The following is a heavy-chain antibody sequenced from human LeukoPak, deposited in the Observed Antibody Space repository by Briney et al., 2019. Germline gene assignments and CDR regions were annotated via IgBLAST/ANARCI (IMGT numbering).Heavy chain of an antibody. V-gene: IGHV1-69*13. CDR3: ARAGQWELPRSAFDL. J-gene: IGHJ3*01. CDR1: GGTFSSYA. D-gene: IGHD1-26*01. Sequence: GASVKVSCKASGGTFSSYAISWVRQAPGQGLEWMGGIIPIFGTANYAQKFQGRVTITADESTGTAYMELRSLRSDDTAVYYCARAGQWELPRSAFDLWGQGTMVTVSS. CDR2: IIPIFGTA.